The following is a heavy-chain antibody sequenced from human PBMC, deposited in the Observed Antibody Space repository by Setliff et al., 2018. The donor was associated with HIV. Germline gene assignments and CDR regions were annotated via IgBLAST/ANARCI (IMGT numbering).Heavy chain of an antibody. V-gene: IGHV4-59*01. CDR2: IYYTGST. CDR3: ARDNGVAGFDY. Sequence: ETLSLTCTVSGGSISTYFWSWVRQTPGKGLEWIGYIYYTGSTSYNPSFRSRVTISVDTSKNQFSLMLDSVTAADTAVYYCARDNGVAGFDYWGQGTQVTVSS. D-gene: IGHD6-19*01. J-gene: IGHJ4*01. CDR1: GGSISTYF.